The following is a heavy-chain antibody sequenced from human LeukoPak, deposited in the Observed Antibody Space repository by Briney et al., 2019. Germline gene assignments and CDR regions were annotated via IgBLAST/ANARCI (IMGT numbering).Heavy chain of an antibody. CDR2: IYYSGST. CDR1: GGSISSSSYY. V-gene: IGHV4-39*01. Sequence: SETLSLTCTVSGGSISSSSYYWGWIRQPPGKGLDWIGSIYYSGSTYYNPSLKSRVTISVDTSKNQFSLKLSSVTAADTAVYYCARPGRRDGFWGFDYWGQGTLVTVSS. D-gene: IGHD5-24*01. CDR3: ARPGRRDGFWGFDY. J-gene: IGHJ4*02.